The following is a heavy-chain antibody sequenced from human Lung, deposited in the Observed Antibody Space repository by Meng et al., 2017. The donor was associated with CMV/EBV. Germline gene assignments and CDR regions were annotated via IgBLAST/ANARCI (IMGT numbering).Heavy chain of an antibody. V-gene: IGHV4-59*01. Sequence: QGQLQESGPGLVKPSETLSRTCAVSGGSISNNYWSWIRQPPGKGLEWIGYMFSSGSTYYNPSLKSRVTISLDTSKNQFSLKLSSVSSADTAVYYCAGLYSSGWYFDSWGQGTLVTVSS. D-gene: IGHD6-19*01. J-gene: IGHJ4*02. CDR1: GGSISNNY. CDR3: AGLYSSGWYFDS. CDR2: MFSSGST.